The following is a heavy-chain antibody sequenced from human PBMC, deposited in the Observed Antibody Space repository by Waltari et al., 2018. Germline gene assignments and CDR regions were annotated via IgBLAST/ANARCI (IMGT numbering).Heavy chain of an antibody. CDR2: IIPIFGTA. V-gene: IGHV1-69*01. CDR1: GGTFSSYA. Sequence: QVQLVQSGAEVKKPGSSVKVSCKASGGTFSSYAIRWVRQAPGQGLEWMGGIIPIFGTANYAQKFQGRVTITADESTSTAYMELSSLRSEDTAVYYCARGTNYYDSSGYRPLPASRKYYFDYWGQGTLVTVSS. D-gene: IGHD3-22*01. J-gene: IGHJ4*02. CDR3: ARGTNYYDSSGYRPLPASRKYYFDY.